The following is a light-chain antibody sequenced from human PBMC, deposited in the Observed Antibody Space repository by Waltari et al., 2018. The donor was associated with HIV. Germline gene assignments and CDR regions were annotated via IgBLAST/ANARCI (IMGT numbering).Light chain of an antibody. CDR2: SNN. CDR1: SSNIGSNS. CDR3: AAWDDNRNTVV. Sequence: QSVLTQPPSASGTPGQRVAISCSGSSSNIGSNSVTWYQQVSGAAPKLIINSNNQRPSGVPGRFSGSKSGTAGSLAISALQSEDEADYYCAAWDDNRNTVVFGGGTKLTV. J-gene: IGLJ2*01. V-gene: IGLV1-44*01.